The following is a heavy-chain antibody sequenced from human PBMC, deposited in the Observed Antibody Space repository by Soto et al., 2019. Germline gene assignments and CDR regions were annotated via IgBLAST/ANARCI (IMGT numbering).Heavy chain of an antibody. CDR3: ARGVGGNPVQPPDL. CDR1: GGSISSYY. D-gene: IGHD2-15*01. J-gene: IGHJ5*02. Sequence: SETLSLTCTVSGGSISSYYWSWIRQPPGKGLEWIGYIYYSGSTNYNPSLKSRVTISIDSSQNQFSLRLTSVTAADTAVYFCARGVGGNPVQPPDLWGQGTLVTVSS. V-gene: IGHV4-59*12. CDR2: IYYSGST.